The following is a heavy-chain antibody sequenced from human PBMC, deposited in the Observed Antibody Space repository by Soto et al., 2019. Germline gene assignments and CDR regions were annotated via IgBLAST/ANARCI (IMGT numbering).Heavy chain of an antibody. Sequence: GGSLRLSCAASGFTFSGFDMHWVRQPTGKGLEWVSSIGTAGDTYYAVSVKGRFTISRDNAKNSLSLQMNSLRAGDMAVYFCAKSQEIGTHFFDSWGQGTQVTVSS. J-gene: IGHJ4*02. CDR1: GFTFSGFD. CDR3: AKSQEIGTHFFDS. D-gene: IGHD6-13*01. CDR2: IGTAGDT. V-gene: IGHV3-13*01.